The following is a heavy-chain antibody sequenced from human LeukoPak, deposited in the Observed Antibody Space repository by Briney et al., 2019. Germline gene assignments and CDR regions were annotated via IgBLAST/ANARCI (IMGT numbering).Heavy chain of an antibody. J-gene: IGHJ6*02. Sequence: SETLSLTCTVSSGSISSYYWSWIRQPPGKGLEWIGYIYYSGNTNYNPSLKSRVTISVDTSKNQFSLKLNSVTAADTAVYYCAKFYYYYDLDVWGQGTTVSVSS. V-gene: IGHV4-59*01. CDR3: AKFYYYYDLDV. CDR2: IYYSGNT. CDR1: SGSISSYY.